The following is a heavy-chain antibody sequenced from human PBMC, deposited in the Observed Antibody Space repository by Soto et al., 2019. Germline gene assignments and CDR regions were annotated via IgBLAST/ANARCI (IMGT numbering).Heavy chain of an antibody. J-gene: IGHJ6*03. Sequence: GASVKVSCKASGYTFTSYGISWVRQAPGQGLKWMGWISAYNGNTNYAQKLQGRVTMTTDTSTSTAYMELRSLRSDDTAVYYCARDQLRYFDWLSYYYYYMDVWGKGTTATVSS. CDR2: ISAYNGNT. CDR1: GYTFTSYG. CDR3: ARDQLRYFDWLSYYYYYMDV. D-gene: IGHD3-9*01. V-gene: IGHV1-18*01.